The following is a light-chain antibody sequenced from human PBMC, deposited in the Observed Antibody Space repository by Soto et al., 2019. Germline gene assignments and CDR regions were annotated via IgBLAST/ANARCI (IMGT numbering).Light chain of an antibody. CDR1: SSDVGGYNY. V-gene: IGLV2-14*01. CDR2: DVS. J-gene: IGLJ1*01. Sequence: QSFLTQPASVSGSPGQSITISCTGTSSDVGGYNYVSWLQQHPGKVPKLIIYDVSSRPSGVSNRFSGPKSGNTASLTISGLQAEDEADYYCTSYTISNTHVFGGGTKVTVL. CDR3: TSYTISNTHV.